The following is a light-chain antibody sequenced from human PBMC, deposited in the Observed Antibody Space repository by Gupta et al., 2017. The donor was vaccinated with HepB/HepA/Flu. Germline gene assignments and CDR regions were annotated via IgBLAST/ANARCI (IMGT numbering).Light chain of an antibody. CDR3: HHYYSTPGVT. J-gene: IGKJ3*01. CDR2: ATT. CDR1: HSSNSD. Sequence: DSQMTQSPSSLSASVGDRVTSTSQSSHSSNSDLNQYQQKPGKAPLLQIYATTSMQSGVPSRCSGSGTGTDFTLTISKLQPEELATYYCHHYYSTPGVTFGPGTRVEIK. V-gene: IGKV1-39*01.